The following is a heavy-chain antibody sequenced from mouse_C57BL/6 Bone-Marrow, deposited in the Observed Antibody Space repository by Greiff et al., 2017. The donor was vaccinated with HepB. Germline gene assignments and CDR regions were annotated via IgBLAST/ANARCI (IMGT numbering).Heavy chain of an antibody. CDR2: ISGGGGNT. CDR1: GFTFSSYT. J-gene: IGHJ3*01. CDR3: ANYYS. Sequence: EVQGVESGGGLVKPGGSLKLSCAASGFTFSSYTMSWVRQTPEKRLEWVATISGGGGNTYYPDSVKCRFTISRDNAKNTLYLQMSSLRSEDTALYYCANYYSWGQGTLVTVSA. D-gene: IGHD1-1*01. V-gene: IGHV5-9*01.